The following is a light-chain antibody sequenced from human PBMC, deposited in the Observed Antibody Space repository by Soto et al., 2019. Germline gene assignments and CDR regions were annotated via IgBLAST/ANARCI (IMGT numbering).Light chain of an antibody. CDR3: QQVNSYPLT. J-gene: IGKJ4*01. CDR2: TAT. V-gene: IGKV1-9*01. Sequence: DIHLTQSPSLLAASVGDRVTITCRASQGISQYVAWYQQKPGKAPKLLTYTATVLQGGVPSRFSGTGSGTEVILTISYLQPEDFATYYCQQVNSYPLTFGGGTRVEIK. CDR1: QGISQY.